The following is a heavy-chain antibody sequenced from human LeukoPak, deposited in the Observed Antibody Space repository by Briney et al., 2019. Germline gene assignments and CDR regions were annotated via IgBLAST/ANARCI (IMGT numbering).Heavy chain of an antibody. D-gene: IGHD6-19*01. CDR3: ATTSLGYSSGWYYFDY. CDR1: GGSISSSSYY. CDR2: IYYSGST. J-gene: IGHJ4*02. Sequence: SETLSLTSTVSGGSISSSSYYWGWIRQPPGKGLEWIGSIYYSGSTYYNPSLKSRVTISVDTSKNQFSLKLSSVTAADTAVYYCATTSLGYSSGWYYFDYWGQGTLVTVSS. V-gene: IGHV4-39*01.